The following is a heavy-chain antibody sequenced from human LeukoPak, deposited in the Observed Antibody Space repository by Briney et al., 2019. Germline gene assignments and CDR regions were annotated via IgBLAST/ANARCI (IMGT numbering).Heavy chain of an antibody. CDR1: LGSFSGYY. V-gene: IGHV4-34*01. Sequence: PSGALSVTRVVYLGSFSGYYWSWIRQPPGRGVEWIGEINHRGSTNYNPPLKSRVTISVDTSKNQFSLKLSSVTAEDTAVYYCARSIVVVPAAWEGYYYYGMDVWGQGTTVTVSS. D-gene: IGHD2-2*01. CDR2: INHRGST. J-gene: IGHJ6*02. CDR3: ARSIVVVPAAWEGYYYYGMDV.